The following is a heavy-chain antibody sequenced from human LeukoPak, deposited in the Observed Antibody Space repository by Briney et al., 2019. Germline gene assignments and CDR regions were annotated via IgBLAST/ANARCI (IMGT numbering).Heavy chain of an antibody. D-gene: IGHD6-19*01. Sequence: GGSLRLSCAASGFIFSSYWMTWVRQAPGKGLERVANIKDDGSENYYVDSVEGRFTISRDNAKNSVFLQMNSLRADDTAVYYCARDRGWQTFDYWGQGSQVTVSS. V-gene: IGHV3-7*01. CDR3: ARDRGWQTFDY. CDR1: GFIFSSYW. CDR2: IKDDGSEN. J-gene: IGHJ4*02.